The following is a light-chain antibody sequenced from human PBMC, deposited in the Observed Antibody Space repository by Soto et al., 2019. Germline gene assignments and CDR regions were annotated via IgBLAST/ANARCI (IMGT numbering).Light chain of an antibody. CDR1: SSDVGGYNL. V-gene: IGLV2-23*01. CDR3: CSYAGSSTYVV. J-gene: IGLJ2*01. CDR2: EGT. Sequence: QSALSQPASVSGSPGQSITISCTETSSDVGGYNLVSWYQQHPGKVPKLMIYEGTKRPSGIPNRFSGSKSGNTASLTISGLQAEDEAEYYCCSYAGSSTYVVFGGGTKLTVL.